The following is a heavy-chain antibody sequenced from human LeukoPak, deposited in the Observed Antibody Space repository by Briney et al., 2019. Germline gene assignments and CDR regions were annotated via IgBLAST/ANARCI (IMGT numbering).Heavy chain of an antibody. V-gene: IGHV3-53*01. D-gene: IGHD6-6*01. CDR3: AKGVSTRPLYYFDN. J-gene: IGHJ4*02. CDR2: MYTGGGR. CDR1: GFSVSNYY. Sequence: GGSLRLSCAASGFSVSNYYMSWVRQPPGKGLEWVSVMYTGGGRYYGDSVKGRFTISRDNSKNTLYLQMNTLRVEDTAVYYCAKGVSTRPLYYFDNWGQGTLVTVSS.